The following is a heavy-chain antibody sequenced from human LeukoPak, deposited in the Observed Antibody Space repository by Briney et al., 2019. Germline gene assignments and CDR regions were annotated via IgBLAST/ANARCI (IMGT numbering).Heavy chain of an antibody. J-gene: IGHJ4*02. Sequence: GSLRLSFAASGFPFSTYAMTWVRPAPGKGLEWVSVIFNSGTSTYYADSVKGRFTISRDNSKNTLHLQMSSLRAEDTAVYYCAKDMYGDFGGVDYWGQGTLVTVPS. D-gene: IGHD4-17*01. CDR1: GFPFSTYA. CDR2: IFNSGTST. CDR3: AKDMYGDFGGVDY. V-gene: IGHV3-23*01.